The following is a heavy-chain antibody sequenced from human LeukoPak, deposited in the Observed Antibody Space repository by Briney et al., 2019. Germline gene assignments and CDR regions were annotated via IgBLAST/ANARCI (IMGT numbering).Heavy chain of an antibody. D-gene: IGHD4-17*01. V-gene: IGHV4-34*01. Sequence: PSETLSLTCAVYGGSFSGYYWSWIRQPPGKGLEWIGEINHSGSTNYNPSLKSRVTISVDTSKNQFSLKLSSVTAVDTAVYYCARGRGGTVNYWGQGTLVTVSS. CDR1: GGSFSGYY. CDR3: ARGRGGTVNY. J-gene: IGHJ4*02. CDR2: INHSGST.